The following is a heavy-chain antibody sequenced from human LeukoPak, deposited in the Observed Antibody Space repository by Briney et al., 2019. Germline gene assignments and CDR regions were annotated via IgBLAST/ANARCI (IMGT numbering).Heavy chain of an antibody. CDR1: GFTFGSYW. J-gene: IGHJ4*02. Sequence: GGSLRLSCAASGFTFGSYWMHWVRQAPGKGLVWVSRINSDGSSTSYADSVKGRFTISRDNAKNTLYLQMNSLRAEDTAVYYCARDSSGWYVDYWGQGTLVTVSS. CDR3: ARDSSGWYVDY. V-gene: IGHV3-74*01. CDR2: INSDGSST. D-gene: IGHD6-19*01.